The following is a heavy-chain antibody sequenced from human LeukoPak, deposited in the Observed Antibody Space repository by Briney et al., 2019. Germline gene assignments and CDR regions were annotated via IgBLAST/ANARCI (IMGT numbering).Heavy chain of an antibody. CDR1: GGSFSGYY. CDR3: ARERGYCSSTSCPLFDY. Sequence: PSETLSLTCAVYGGSFSGYYWSWVRQPPGKGLEWIGEINHSGSTNYNPSLKSRVTISVDTSKNQFSLKLSSVTAADTAVYYCARERGYCSSTSCPLFDYWGQGTLVTVSS. CDR2: INHSGST. J-gene: IGHJ4*02. V-gene: IGHV4-34*01. D-gene: IGHD2-2*01.